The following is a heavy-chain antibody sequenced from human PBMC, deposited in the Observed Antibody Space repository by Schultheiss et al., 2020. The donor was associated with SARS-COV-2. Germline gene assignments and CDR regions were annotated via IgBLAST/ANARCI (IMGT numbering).Heavy chain of an antibody. V-gene: IGHV3-30-3*01. Sequence: GGSLRLSCVASGFTFSSYAMHWVRQAPGKGLEWVAVISYDGSNKYYADSVKGRFTISRDNSKNTLYLQMNSLRAEDTAVYYCARAAQGMTTPDYWGQGTLVTVSS. CDR2: ISYDGSNK. J-gene: IGHJ4*02. D-gene: IGHD4-17*01. CDR3: ARAAQGMTTPDY. CDR1: GFTFSSYA.